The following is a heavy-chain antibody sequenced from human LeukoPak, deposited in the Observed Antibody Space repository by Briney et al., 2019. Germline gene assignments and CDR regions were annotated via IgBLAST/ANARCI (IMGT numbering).Heavy chain of an antibody. CDR2: IKEDGSEI. D-gene: IGHD4-23*01. V-gene: IGHV3-7*01. CDR1: AFTFSNYW. CDR3: ARDRGYSTFDY. J-gene: IGHJ4*02. Sequence: GGSLRLSCAASAFTFSNYWMSWVRQAPVKGLEWVANIKEDGSEINYVDSVKGRFTTSRDNAKNSLYLQMNSLRVDDTAVYYCARDRGYSTFDYWGQGTLVTVYS.